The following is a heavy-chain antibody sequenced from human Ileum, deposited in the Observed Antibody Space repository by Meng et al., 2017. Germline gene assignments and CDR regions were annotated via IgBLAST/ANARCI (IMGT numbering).Heavy chain of an antibody. D-gene: IGHD3-3*02. CDR1: GGSFSSRTSY. CDR3: ARHGAFRSHLDD. J-gene: IGHJ4*02. CDR2: FFYGGTT. Sequence: QLQLQESGPGLVKPSENLSLTFSVSGGSFSSRTSYWGWIRQPPGMGLEWFVSFFYGGTTYYNPSLESRVTTSVDTSKSQFSLNLKSVSAADTAVYFCARHGAFRSHLDDWGQGTLVTVSS. V-gene: IGHV4-39*01.